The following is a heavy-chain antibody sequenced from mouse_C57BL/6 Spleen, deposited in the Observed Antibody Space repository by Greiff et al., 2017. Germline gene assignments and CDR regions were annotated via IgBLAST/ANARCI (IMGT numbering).Heavy chain of an antibody. J-gene: IGHJ2*01. D-gene: IGHD1-1*01. V-gene: IGHV1-52*01. CDR3: ARDATVAYPDD. Sequence: QVQLQQPGAELVRPGSSVKLSCKASGYTFTSYWMHWVKQRPIQGLEWIGNIDPSDSETHYNQKFKDKATLTVDKSSSTAYMQLSSLTSEYSAVYYCARDATVAYPDDWGQGTTLTVSS. CDR1: GYTFTSYW. CDR2: IDPSDSET.